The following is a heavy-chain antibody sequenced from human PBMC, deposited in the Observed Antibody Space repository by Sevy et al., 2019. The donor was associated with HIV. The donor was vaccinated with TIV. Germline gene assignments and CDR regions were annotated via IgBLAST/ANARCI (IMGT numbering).Heavy chain of an antibody. J-gene: IGHJ4*02. CDR1: GFSFSTYW. V-gene: IGHV3-7*01. Sequence: GGSLRLSCAASGFSFSTYWMHWVRQAPGKGREWVANIKQDESEKYYVASGKGRFTISRDNAKNSVYLEMNSLRPEDTAIYYCAKGNSGSFDYWGQGTLVTVSS. CDR3: AKGNSGSFDY. D-gene: IGHD3-22*01. CDR2: IKQDESEK.